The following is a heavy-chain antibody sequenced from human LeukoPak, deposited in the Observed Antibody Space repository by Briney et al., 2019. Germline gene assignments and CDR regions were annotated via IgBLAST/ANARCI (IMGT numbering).Heavy chain of an antibody. V-gene: IGHV3-53*01. Sequence: PGGSLRLSCAASGFTVSSSYMSWVRQAPGKGLEWVSVIYSGGSTYYADSVKGRFTISRDNSKNTLSLQMNSLRVDDTAVYYCARSGAFDAHNCWGQGTLVTVSS. CDR2: IYSGGST. CDR3: ARSGAFDAHNC. D-gene: IGHD3-16*01. J-gene: IGHJ4*02. CDR1: GFTVSSSY.